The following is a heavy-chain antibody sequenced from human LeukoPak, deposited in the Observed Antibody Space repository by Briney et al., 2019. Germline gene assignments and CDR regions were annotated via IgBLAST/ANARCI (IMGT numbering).Heavy chain of an antibody. Sequence: GGSLRLSCAASGLTFSSYGMHWVRQAPGKGLEWVAVISYDGSNKYYADSVKGRFTISRDNSKNTLYLQMNSLRAEDTAVYYCAKVAGYCSGGSCYGNYYYYYYMDVWGKGTTVTVSS. CDR1: GLTFSSYG. V-gene: IGHV3-30*18. CDR2: ISYDGSNK. CDR3: AKVAGYCSGGSCYGNYYYYYYMDV. D-gene: IGHD2-15*01. J-gene: IGHJ6*03.